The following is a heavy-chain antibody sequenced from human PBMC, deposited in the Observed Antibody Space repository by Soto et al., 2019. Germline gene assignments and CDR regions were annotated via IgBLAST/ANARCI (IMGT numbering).Heavy chain of an antibody. CDR3: ARGRGMDV. CDR1: GGSFSGYY. CDR2: INHSGST. J-gene: IGHJ6*02. V-gene: IGHV4-34*01. Sequence: SETLSLTCAVYGGSFSGYYWSWIRQPPGKGLEWIGEINHSGSTNYNPSLKSRVTISVDTSKNQFSLKLSSVTAADTAVYYCARGRGMDVWGQGTTVTVSS.